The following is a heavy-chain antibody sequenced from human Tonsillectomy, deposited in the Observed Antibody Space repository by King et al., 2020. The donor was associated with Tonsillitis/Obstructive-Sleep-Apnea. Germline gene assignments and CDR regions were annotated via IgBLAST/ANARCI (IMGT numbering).Heavy chain of an antibody. Sequence: VQLVESGGGLVKPGGSLRLSCAASGFTFSDYYMSWIRQAPGKGLEWVSYISSSSSYTNYADSVKGRFTISRDNAKNSLYLQMNSLRAEDTAVYYCARSPIVVVPAAISPNYYMDVWGKGTTVTVSS. V-gene: IGHV3-11*05. CDR2: ISSSSSYT. CDR3: ARSPIVVVPAAISPNYYMDV. D-gene: IGHD2-2*02. J-gene: IGHJ6*03. CDR1: GFTFSDYY.